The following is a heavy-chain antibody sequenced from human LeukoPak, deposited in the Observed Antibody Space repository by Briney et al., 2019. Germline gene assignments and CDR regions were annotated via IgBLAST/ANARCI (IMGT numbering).Heavy chain of an antibody. D-gene: IGHD3-10*01. CDR1: GGSISSYY. CDR3: AADYGRLGFDP. CDR2: IYYSGST. V-gene: IGHV4-59*08. Sequence: PSETLSLTCTVSGGSISSYYWSWIRQPAGKGLEWIGYIYYSGSTNYNPSLKSRVTISVDTSKNQFSLKLKSVTAADTAMYYCAADYGRLGFDPWGQGTLVTVSS. J-gene: IGHJ5*02.